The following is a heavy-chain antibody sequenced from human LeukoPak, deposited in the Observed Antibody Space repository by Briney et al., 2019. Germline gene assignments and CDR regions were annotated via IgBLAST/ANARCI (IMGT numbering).Heavy chain of an antibody. Sequence: PGGSLRLSCEASGFIFSSYEMNWVRQAPGKGLEWLAYIRSSPFTIYYADSVMGRFTISTDNANNSLYLQMNSLRGEDTAVYYCVRDRFFSFDFWGQGTVVTVSS. V-gene: IGHV3-48*03. CDR2: IRSSPFTI. CDR1: GFIFSSYE. CDR3: VRDRFFSFDF. J-gene: IGHJ4*02.